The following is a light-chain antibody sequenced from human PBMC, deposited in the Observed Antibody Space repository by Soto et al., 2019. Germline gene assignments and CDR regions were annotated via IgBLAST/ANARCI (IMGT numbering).Light chain of an antibody. CDR2: EGS. V-gene: IGLV2-23*01. CDR3: CSYAGSSTG. J-gene: IGLJ2*01. Sequence: QSALTQPASVSGSPGQWITISCTGTSSDVGSYNLVSWYQQHPGKAPKLMIYEGSKRPSGVSNRFSGSKSGNTASLTISGLQAEDEADYYCCSYAGSSTGFGGGTKVTVL. CDR1: SSDVGSYNL.